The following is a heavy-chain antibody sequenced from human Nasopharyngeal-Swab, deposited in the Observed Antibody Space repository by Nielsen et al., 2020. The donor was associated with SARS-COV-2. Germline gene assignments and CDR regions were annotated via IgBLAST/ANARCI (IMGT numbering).Heavy chain of an antibody. J-gene: IGHJ5*02. CDR1: GGSISTSSYY. D-gene: IGHD6-19*01. CDR2: IYYGGST. V-gene: IGHV4-39*07. CDR3: ARDGYRSGWYPNWFDP. Sequence: SETLSLTCTVSGGSISTSSYYWGWIRQPPGKGLEWIGTIYYGGSTYYNPSPKSRITISIDTSKNQFSLKLSSVTAADTAVYYCARDGYRSGWYPNWFDPWGQGTLVTVSS.